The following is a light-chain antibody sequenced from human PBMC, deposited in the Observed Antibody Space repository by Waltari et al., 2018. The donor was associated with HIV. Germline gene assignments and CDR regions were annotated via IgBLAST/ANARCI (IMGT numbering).Light chain of an antibody. Sequence: QSVLTQPPSASGTPGQRITISCSGSSSKIGNNYVHWYQHLPGTAPKLLSYRNNKRASGVPDGFSGSKSGTSASLAISGLRSEDEADYYCVTWADRSSGPVVFGGGTKVTVL. V-gene: IGLV1-47*01. CDR3: VTWADRSSGPVV. J-gene: IGLJ2*01. CDR1: SSKIGNNY. CDR2: RNN.